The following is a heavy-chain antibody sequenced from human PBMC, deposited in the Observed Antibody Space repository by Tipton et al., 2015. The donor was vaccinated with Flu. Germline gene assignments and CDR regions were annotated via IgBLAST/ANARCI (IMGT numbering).Heavy chain of an antibody. J-gene: IGHJ4*02. CDR2: IYYSGST. D-gene: IGHD2-2*01. CDR1: GVSISSYY. CDR3: ARGDCSSTSCLDY. Sequence: LRLSCTVSGVSISSYYWSWIRQPPGKGLEWIGYIYYSGSTNYNPSLKRRVTISVDTSKNQFSLKLSSVTAADTAVYYCARGDCSSTSCLDYWGQGTLVTVSS. V-gene: IGHV4-59*01.